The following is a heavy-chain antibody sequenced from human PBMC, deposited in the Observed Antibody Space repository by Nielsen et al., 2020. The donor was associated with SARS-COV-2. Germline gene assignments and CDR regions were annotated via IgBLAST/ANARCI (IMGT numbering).Heavy chain of an antibody. CDR1: GRTFGIYY. V-gene: IGHV4-34*01. CDR2: TNNAGTT. CDR3: ASPYGDYDTGDTDY. D-gene: IGHD4-17*01. Sequence: SESLSLTCAISGRTFGIYYWRCIRQAPGKGLEWIGETNNAGTTNYNRSLKSRVILSLDTSKNPVSLRLTSVTAADTALYFCASPYGDYDTGDTDYWGQGTLVTVSS. J-gene: IGHJ4*01.